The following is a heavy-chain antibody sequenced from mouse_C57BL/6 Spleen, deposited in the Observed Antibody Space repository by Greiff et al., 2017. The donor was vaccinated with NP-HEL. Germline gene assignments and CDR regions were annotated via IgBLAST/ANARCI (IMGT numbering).Heavy chain of an antibody. J-gene: IGHJ3*01. CDR2: INPNNGGT. CDR3: ARSRDDYDERGFAY. D-gene: IGHD2-4*01. CDR1: GYTFTDYN. V-gene: IGHV1-22*01. Sequence: EVKLVESGPELVKPGASVKMSCKASGYTFTDYNMHWVKQSHGKSLEWIGYINPNNGGTSYNQKFKGKATLTVNKSSSTAYMELRSLTSEDSAVYYCARSRDDYDERGFAYWGQGTLVTVSA.